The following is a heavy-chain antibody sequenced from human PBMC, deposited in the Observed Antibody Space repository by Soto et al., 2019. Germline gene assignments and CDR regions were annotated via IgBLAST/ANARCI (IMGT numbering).Heavy chain of an antibody. CDR2: IIPIFGTA. V-gene: IGHV1-69*06. CDR1: GGTFSSYA. CDR3: ARGDVGGYSYRPPYYYYGMDV. J-gene: IGHJ6*02. D-gene: IGHD5-18*01. Sequence: ASVKVSCKASGGTFSSYAISWVRQAPGQGLEWMGGIIPIFGTANYAQKFQGRVTITADKSTSTAYMELSSLRSEDTAVYYCARGDVGGYSYRPPYYYYGMDVWGQGTTVTVSS.